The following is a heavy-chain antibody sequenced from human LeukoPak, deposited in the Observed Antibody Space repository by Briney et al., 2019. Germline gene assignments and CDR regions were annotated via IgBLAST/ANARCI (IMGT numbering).Heavy chain of an antibody. CDR3: ARDSSLAYFTIDY. V-gene: IGHV3-64*01. D-gene: IGHD2-21*01. Sequence: PGGSLRLSCAASGFIFSNYAMHWVRQAPGKGLEYVSAISSHGESTYYANSVRGRFTISRDNSKNTLYLHLGSLRPEDMAVYYCARDSSLAYFTIDYWGQGTLVTVSS. CDR1: GFIFSNYA. J-gene: IGHJ4*02. CDR2: ISSHGEST.